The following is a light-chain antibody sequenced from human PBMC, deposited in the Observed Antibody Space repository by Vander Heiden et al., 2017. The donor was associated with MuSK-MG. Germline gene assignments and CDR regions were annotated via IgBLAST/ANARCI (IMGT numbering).Light chain of an antibody. CDR3: RQENTYPLT. CDR1: QSISSW. Sequence: DLQMTQSPSTLSASVGDRVIITCRASQSISSWLAWYQQKPGKAPKVLIYKTSSLESGVPSRFSGSGSGTEFTLTIGSLQPDDFATYYCRQENTYPLTFGGGTKVEIK. CDR2: KTS. J-gene: IGKJ4*02. V-gene: IGKV1-5*03.